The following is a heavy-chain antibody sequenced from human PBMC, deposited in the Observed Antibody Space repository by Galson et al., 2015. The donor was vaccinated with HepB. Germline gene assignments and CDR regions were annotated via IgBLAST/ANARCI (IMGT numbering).Heavy chain of an antibody. D-gene: IGHD3-10*01. CDR3: AKGSRAGSTYCFDH. V-gene: IGHV3-23*01. J-gene: IGHJ4*02. CDR1: GFAFSNYA. Sequence: SLRLSCAASGFAFSNYAMSWVRQAPGKGLEWVSAIHNSGRYTYHADSVKGRFTTSRDNSKKTVYMQMNSLRDEDTAVYYCAKGSRAGSTYCFDHWGQGALVTVSS. CDR2: IHNSGRYT.